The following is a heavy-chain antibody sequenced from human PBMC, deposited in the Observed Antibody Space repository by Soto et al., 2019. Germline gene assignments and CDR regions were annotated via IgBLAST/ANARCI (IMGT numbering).Heavy chain of an antibody. CDR1: GDSVSSNSAA. CDR2: TYYRSRWYN. Sequence: SQTLSLTCVISGDSVSSNSAAWNWIRQSPSRGLEWLGRTYYRSRWYNDYAVSVKSRITINPDTSKNQFSLQLNSVTPEDTAVYYCARSIAVAGTYYYYGMDVWGQGTTVTVSS. CDR3: ARSIAVAGTYYYYGMDV. J-gene: IGHJ6*02. V-gene: IGHV6-1*01. D-gene: IGHD6-19*01.